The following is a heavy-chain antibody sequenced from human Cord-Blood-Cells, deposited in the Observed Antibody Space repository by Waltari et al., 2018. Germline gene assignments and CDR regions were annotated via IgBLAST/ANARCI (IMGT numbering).Heavy chain of an antibody. J-gene: IGHJ4*02. D-gene: IGHD2-2*01. V-gene: IGHV1-2*02. Sequence: QVQLVQSGAEVKKPGASVKVSCKASGYTFTGYYMHWVRQAPGQGLEWMGWINPNSGGTNYAQKFQGRVTMTRDTSISTAYMELSRLRSDDTAVYYCARGPYPRRVVVPAAIYYWGQGTLVTVSS. CDR1: GYTFTGYY. CDR3: ARGPYPRRVVVPAAIYY. CDR2: INPNSGGT.